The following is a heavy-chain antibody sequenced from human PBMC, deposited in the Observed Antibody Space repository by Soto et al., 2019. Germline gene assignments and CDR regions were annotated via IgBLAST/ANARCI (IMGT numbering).Heavy chain of an antibody. D-gene: IGHD6-19*01. CDR2: VSHDGRNT. V-gene: IGHV3-30*18. J-gene: IGHJ4*02. CDR1: GFTFSDYA. Sequence: GGSLRLSCAASGFTFSDYAMHWVRQAPCKGLEWVAVVSHDGRNTHYADSVRGRFTISRDSSKNTVSLEMTSLRAEDTAVYYCAKGGRQWLVTSDFNYWGQGALVTVSS. CDR3: AKGGRQWLVTSDFNY.